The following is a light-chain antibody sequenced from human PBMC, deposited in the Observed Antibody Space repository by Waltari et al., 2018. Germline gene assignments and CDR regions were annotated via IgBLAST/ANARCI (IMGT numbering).Light chain of an antibody. V-gene: IGLV2-11*01. CDR1: TSAVGGYNY. CDR3: CSFAGTYTWV. J-gene: IGLJ3*02. CDR2: DVT. Sequence: SALTQPRSVSGSPGQSVTISCTGTTSAVGGYNYVSWYQHHPGKPPKLMIFDVTQRPSGVPDRFSGSKSANTASLTISGLQAEDEADYYCCSFAGTYTWVFGGGTKVTVL.